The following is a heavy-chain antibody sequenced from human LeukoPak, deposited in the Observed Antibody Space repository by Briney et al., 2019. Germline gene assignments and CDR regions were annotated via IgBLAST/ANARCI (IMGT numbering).Heavy chain of an antibody. Sequence: GASVTVSFKASGGTLLSYAISWVRQAPGQGLEWMGRIIPILGIANYEKKFQGRVTITADKSTSTAYMELSSLRSEDTAVYYCATHYCSGGSCYPGVYWGQGALVTVAS. CDR2: IIPILGIA. J-gene: IGHJ4*02. CDR3: ATHYCSGGSCYPGVY. D-gene: IGHD2-15*01. V-gene: IGHV1-69*04. CDR1: GGTLLSYA.